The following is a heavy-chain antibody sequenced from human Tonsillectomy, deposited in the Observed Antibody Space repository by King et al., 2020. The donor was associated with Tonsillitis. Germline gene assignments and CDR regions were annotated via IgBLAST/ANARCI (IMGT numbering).Heavy chain of an antibody. V-gene: IGHV4-34*01. J-gene: IGHJ3*01. D-gene: IGHD6-6*01. Sequence: VQLQQWGAGVLKPSETLSLRCAVYGGSFSTYYWSWIRQPPGKGLEWIGEINHSGSTNHNPPLKSRVTISVDTSKSQFSLRFNSVTAADTAVYYCARGERDSTSSRSDAFDVWGQGTMVTVSS. CDR2: INHSGST. CDR1: GGSFSTYY. CDR3: ARGERDSTSSRSDAFDV.